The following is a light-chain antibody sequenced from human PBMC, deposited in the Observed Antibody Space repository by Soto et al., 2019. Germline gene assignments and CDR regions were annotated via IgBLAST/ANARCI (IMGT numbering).Light chain of an antibody. CDR2: GTS. J-gene: IGKJ2*01. Sequence: EIVLTQSPGTLSLSPGERATLSCRASQSVRSNYLAWYQQQPGQAPRLLIFGTSSRATGIPDRFSGSGSGTDFTLTISRLEPEDSAVYICHQYGYGVHTFAQRPKLEIK. V-gene: IGKV3-20*01. CDR3: HQYGYGVHT. CDR1: QSVRSNY.